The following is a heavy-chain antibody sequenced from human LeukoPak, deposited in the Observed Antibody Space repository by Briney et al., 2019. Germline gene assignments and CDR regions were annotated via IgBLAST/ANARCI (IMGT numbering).Heavy chain of an antibody. CDR3: ARGLGSWKY. CDR1: GGSFSGYY. V-gene: IGHV4-34*01. D-gene: IGHD6-13*01. Sequence: KPSETLSLTCAVYGGSFSGYYWSWIRQPPGKGLEWIGEINHSGSTNYNPSLKSRVTISVGTSKNQFSLKLSSVTAADTAVYYCARGLGSWKYWGQGTLVTVSS. CDR2: INHSGST. J-gene: IGHJ4*02.